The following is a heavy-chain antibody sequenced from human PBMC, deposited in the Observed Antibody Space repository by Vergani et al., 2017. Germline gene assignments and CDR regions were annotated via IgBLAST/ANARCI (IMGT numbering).Heavy chain of an antibody. Sequence: EVQLVESGGGLVKPGGSLRLSCAASGFTFSNAWMSWVRQAPGKGLEWVGRIKSKTDGGTTDYAAPVKGRFTISRDDSKNTLYLQMNSLKTEDTAVYYCTPDYEFWSGYYKNYFDYWGQGTLVTVSS. CDR1: GFTFSNAW. V-gene: IGHV3-15*01. J-gene: IGHJ4*02. CDR3: TPDYEFWSGYYKNYFDY. D-gene: IGHD3-3*01. CDR2: IKSKTDGGTT.